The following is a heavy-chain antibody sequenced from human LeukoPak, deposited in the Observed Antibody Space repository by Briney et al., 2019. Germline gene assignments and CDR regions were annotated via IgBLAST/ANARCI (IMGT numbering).Heavy chain of an antibody. CDR2: IYYSGST. Sequence: SETLSLTCTVSGGSISSYYWSWIRPPPGKGLEWIGYIYYSGSTNYNPFLKSRVTISVDTSKNQFSLKLSSVTAADTAVYYCARAVESGSLDYWGQGTLVTVSS. V-gene: IGHV4-59*08. CDR1: GGSISSYY. J-gene: IGHJ4*02. CDR3: ARAVESGSLDY. D-gene: IGHD1-26*01.